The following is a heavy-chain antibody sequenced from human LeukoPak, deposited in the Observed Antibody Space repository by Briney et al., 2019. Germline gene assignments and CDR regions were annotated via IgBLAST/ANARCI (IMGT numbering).Heavy chain of an antibody. D-gene: IGHD2-2*01. CDR1: GFTISSYG. Sequence: GGSLTLSCAASGFTISSYGMHWVRQAPAKGLEWVAFIHFDGSTKYSGDSVKGRFTVSRDNSKNTLYLQMNSLRPEDTAVYYCAKDQCTRTSCDGYPGHWGQGTLVTVSS. J-gene: IGHJ4*02. CDR3: AKDQCTRTSCDGYPGH. V-gene: IGHV3-30*02. CDR2: IHFDGSTK.